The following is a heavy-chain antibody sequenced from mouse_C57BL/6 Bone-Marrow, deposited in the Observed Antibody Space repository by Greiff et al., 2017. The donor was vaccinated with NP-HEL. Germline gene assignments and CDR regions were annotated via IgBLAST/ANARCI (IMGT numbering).Heavy chain of an antibody. CDR1: GYTFTDYY. D-gene: IGHD2-10*01. V-gene: IGHV1-76*01. CDR2: IYPGSGNT. CDR3: ARRSYYGNYDAMDY. J-gene: IGHJ4*01. Sequence: VQLQQSGAELVRPGASVKLSCKASGYTFTDYYINWVKQRPGQGLEWIARIYPGSGNTYYNEKFKGKATLTAEKSSSTAYMQLSSLTSEDSAVYFCARRSYYGNYDAMDYWGQGTSVTVSS.